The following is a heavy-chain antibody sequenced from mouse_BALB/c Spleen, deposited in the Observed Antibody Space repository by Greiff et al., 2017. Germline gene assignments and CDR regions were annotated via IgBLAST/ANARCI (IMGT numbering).Heavy chain of an antibody. D-gene: IGHD2-1*01. J-gene: IGHJ4*01. CDR2: IDPYYGGT. Sequence: EVQLQESGPELEKPGASVKISCKASGYSFTGYNMNWVKQSNGKRLEWIGNIDPYYGGTSYNQKFKGKATLTVDKSSSTAYMQLKSLTSEDSAVYYCARGSYGNYVYAMDYWGQGTSVTVSS. CDR1: GYSFTGYN. CDR3: ARGSYGNYVYAMDY. V-gene: IGHV1-39*01.